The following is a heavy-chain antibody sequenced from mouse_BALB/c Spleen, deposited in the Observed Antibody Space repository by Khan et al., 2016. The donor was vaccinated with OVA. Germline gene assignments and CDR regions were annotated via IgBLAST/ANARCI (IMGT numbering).Heavy chain of an antibody. Sequence: QIQLVQSGPELKKPGETVKISCKASGYTFTNYGMNWVKQAPGKGLKWMGWINTYTGEPTYVDDFKGRFAFSLDTSASTAYLQLNNLTYEDTATYFCASGGDWYFDIWGAGTTVTVPS. J-gene: IGHJ1*01. CDR1: GYTFTNYG. V-gene: IGHV9-3-1*01. CDR2: INTYTGEP. CDR3: ASGGDWYFDI. D-gene: IGHD1-1*02.